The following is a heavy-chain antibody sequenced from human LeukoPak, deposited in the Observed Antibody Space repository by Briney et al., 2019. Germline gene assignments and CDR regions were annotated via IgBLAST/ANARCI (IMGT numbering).Heavy chain of an antibody. CDR3: ARRLRIAVAGIDYFDY. CDR2: IYPGDSDT. D-gene: IGHD6-19*01. CDR1: GYSFTSYW. Sequence: GESLKISCKGSGYSFTSYWIGWVRQMPGKGLEWMGIIYPGDSDTRYSPSFQGQVTISADKSISTAYLQWSSLKASDTAMYYCARRLRIAVAGIDYFDYWGQGTLVTVSS. J-gene: IGHJ4*02. V-gene: IGHV5-51*01.